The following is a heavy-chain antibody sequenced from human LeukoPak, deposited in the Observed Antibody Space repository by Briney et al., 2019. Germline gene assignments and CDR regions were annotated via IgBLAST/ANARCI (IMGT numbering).Heavy chain of an antibody. J-gene: IGHJ3*02. Sequence: GGSLRLSCAASGFTLSSSEMNWVRQAPGKGLEWVSYISRSGSTIFYADSVKGRFTISRDNAKNSLYLQMNSLRAEDTAVYYCAREDYGDYSLHDAFDIWGQGTMVTVSS. V-gene: IGHV3-48*03. CDR3: AREDYGDYSLHDAFDI. CDR1: GFTLSSSE. D-gene: IGHD4-17*01. CDR2: ISRSGSTI.